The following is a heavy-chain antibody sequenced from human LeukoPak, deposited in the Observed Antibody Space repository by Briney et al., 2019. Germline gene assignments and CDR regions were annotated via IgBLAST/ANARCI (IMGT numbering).Heavy chain of an antibody. CDR1: GFTFSNYG. D-gene: IGHD1-26*01. CDR3: GSVSAYSGSYCSGFDC. V-gene: IGHV3-30*03. Sequence: VGSLRLSCSASGFTFSNYGMYWVRQAPGKGLEWVTVISYDGTNKYYADSVKGRFTISRDNSKNTLYLQMNSLRTEDTAVYFCGSVSAYSGSYCSGFDCCGQATLVSVSS. CDR2: ISYDGTNK. J-gene: IGHJ5*01.